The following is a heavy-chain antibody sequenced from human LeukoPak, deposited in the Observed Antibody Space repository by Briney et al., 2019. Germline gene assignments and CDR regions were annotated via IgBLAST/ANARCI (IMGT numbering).Heavy chain of an antibody. J-gene: IGHJ4*02. V-gene: IGHV1-46*01. CDR3: ARGAYAKEELAPPGWDY. CDR1: GYTFTSYY. D-gene: IGHD1-26*01. CDR2: INPSGGST. Sequence: ASVKVSCKASGYTFTSYYMHWVRQAPGQGLEWMGIINPSGGSTSYAQKFQGRVTMTRDTSTGTVYMELSSLRFEDTAVYYCARGAYAKEELAPPGWDYWGQGTLVTVSS.